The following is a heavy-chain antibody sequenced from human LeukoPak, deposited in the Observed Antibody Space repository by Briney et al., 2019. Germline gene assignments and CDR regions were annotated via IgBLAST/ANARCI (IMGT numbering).Heavy chain of an antibody. CDR3: ARDDGGMDV. V-gene: IGHV4-59*01. Sequence: PSETLSLTCTVSGGSISSYYWNWIRQPPGKGLEWIGYIYFSGSTNYNPSLKSRVTIPVDTSKNQFSLRLSSVTAADTAVYYCARDDGGMDVWGKGTTVTVSS. CDR2: IYFSGST. CDR1: GGSISSYY. J-gene: IGHJ6*04. D-gene: IGHD4-17*01.